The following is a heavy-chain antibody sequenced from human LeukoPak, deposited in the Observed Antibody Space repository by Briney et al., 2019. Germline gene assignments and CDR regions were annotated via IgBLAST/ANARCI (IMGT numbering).Heavy chain of an antibody. CDR2: VYYSENT. V-gene: IGHV4-59*01. D-gene: IGHD1-26*01. J-gene: IGHJ3*02. Sequence: SETLSLTCTVSGGSISSYYWSWIRQPPGKGLEWIAYVYYSENTNYNPSLRSRVTISVDTSKNQFSLKLSSVTPADTAVYHCARGGLVGVTPHSHDAFDIWGQGTLVTVSS. CDR1: GGSISSYY. CDR3: ARGGLVGVTPHSHDAFDI.